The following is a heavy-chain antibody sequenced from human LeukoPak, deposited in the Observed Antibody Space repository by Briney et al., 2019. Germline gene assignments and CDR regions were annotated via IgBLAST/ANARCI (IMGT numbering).Heavy chain of an antibody. CDR3: ARETYYYGSGSYNFDY. J-gene: IGHJ4*02. D-gene: IGHD3-10*01. Sequence: GGSLRLSCAASGFTVSSNYMSWVRQAPGKGLEWVSVIYSGGSTYYADSVKGRFTISRDNSKNTLYLQMNSLRAEDTAVYYCARETYYYGSGSYNFDYWGQGTLVTVSS. CDR2: IYSGGST. V-gene: IGHV3-66*01. CDR1: GFTVSSNY.